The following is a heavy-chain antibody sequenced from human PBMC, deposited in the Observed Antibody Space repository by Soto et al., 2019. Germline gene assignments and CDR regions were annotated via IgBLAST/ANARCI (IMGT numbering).Heavy chain of an antibody. Sequence: EVQLVESGGGLVQPGGSLRLSCAASGFTFSSYWMHWVRQAPGKGLVWVSRINSDGSSTSYADSVKGRFTISRDNAKHTLYLQMNSLRAEDTAVYYCARDSPGGDWFDPWGQGTLVTVSS. V-gene: IGHV3-74*01. D-gene: IGHD3-10*01. J-gene: IGHJ5*02. CDR1: GFTFSSYW. CDR2: INSDGSST. CDR3: ARDSPGGDWFDP.